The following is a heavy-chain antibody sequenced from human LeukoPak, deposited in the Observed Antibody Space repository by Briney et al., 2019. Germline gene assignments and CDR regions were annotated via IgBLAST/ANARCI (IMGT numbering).Heavy chain of an antibody. CDR2: IYYSGSA. CDR1: GGSISSSSYY. D-gene: IGHD5-18*01. J-gene: IGHJ4*02. V-gene: IGHV4-39*01. Sequence: PSETLSLTCTVSGGSISSSSYYWGWIRQPPGKGLEWIGSIYYSGSAYYNPSLKSRVTMSVDTSKNQFPLRLSSVTAADTAVYSCARHPERYSYFDYWGQGTLVTVSS. CDR3: ARHPERYSYFDY.